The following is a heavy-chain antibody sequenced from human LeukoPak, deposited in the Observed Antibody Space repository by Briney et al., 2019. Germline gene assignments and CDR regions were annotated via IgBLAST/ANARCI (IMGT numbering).Heavy chain of an antibody. CDR3: ASYYYDSSGYSDYFDY. CDR2: INPNSGGT. CDR1: GYTFTGYY. Sequence: GASVKVSCKASGYTFTGYYMRWVRQAPGQGLEWMGWINPNSGGTNYAQKFQGRVTMTRDTSISTAYMELSRLRSDDTAVYYCASYYYDSSGYSDYFDYWGQGTLVTVSS. D-gene: IGHD3-22*01. J-gene: IGHJ4*02. V-gene: IGHV1-2*02.